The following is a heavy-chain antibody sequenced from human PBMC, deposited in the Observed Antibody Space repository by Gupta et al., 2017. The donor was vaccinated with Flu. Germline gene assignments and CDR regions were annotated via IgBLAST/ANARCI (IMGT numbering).Heavy chain of an antibody. Sequence: QMQLVQSGPEVKKPGTSVKVSCKASGFAFSTFPMQWVRQARGQRLEWIGWIVVGSANTLYAPKFRDRVTITTDMSTNTAHMELSGLTSEDTAVYYCAADRLGRTVYYAKDVWGQGTTVTVSS. V-gene: IGHV1-58*02. CDR1: GFAFSTFP. CDR2: IVVGSANT. D-gene: IGHD3-16*01. J-gene: IGHJ6*02. CDR3: AADRLGRTVYYAKDV.